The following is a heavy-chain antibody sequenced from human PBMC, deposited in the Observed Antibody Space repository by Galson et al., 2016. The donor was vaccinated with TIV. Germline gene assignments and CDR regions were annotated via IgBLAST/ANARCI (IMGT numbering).Heavy chain of an antibody. CDR2: ISWDSGNI. D-gene: IGHD2-15*01. V-gene: IGHV3-9*03. CDR3: ARAIGKADGF. CDR1: GFTFDNRA. J-gene: IGHJ4*02. Sequence: SLRLSCAASGFTFDNRAMHWIRQAPGKGLEWVSSISWDSGNIAYVDSVKGRFTISRDNAKNLVFLQMTSLRAEDMAVYYCARAIGKADGFWGQGTLVTVSS.